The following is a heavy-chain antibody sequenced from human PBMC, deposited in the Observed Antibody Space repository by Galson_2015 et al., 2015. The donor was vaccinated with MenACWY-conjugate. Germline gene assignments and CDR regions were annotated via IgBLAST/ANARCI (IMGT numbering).Heavy chain of an antibody. D-gene: IGHD6-6*01. J-gene: IGHJ4*02. Sequence: QSGAEVKKPGESLTISCKGSGYSFTSYWIGWVRQMPGKGLEWRGIIYPGDSETRYSPSFQGQVTISADKSISTAYLQWSSLKASDTAMYYCARPPYSSSSPFDYWGQGTLVTVPS. CDR1: GYSFTSYW. V-gene: IGHV5-51*03. CDR2: IYPGDSET. CDR3: ARPPYSSSSPFDY.